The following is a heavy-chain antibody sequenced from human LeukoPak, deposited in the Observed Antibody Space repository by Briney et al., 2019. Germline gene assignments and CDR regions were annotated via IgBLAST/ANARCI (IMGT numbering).Heavy chain of an antibody. J-gene: IGHJ4*02. CDR3: YTTSGGRPH. V-gene: IGHV4-39*01. CDR2: ISYSGST. D-gene: IGHD2-2*02. CDR1: GGSMRRSGYY. Sequence: SETLSLTCTVSGGSMRRSGYYWGWIRQPPGMGPEWIGSISYSGSTNFNPSLKSRFTILEDTSKNQFSLKLSSVTAADTAVYYCYTTSGGRPHWGQGTLVTVSS.